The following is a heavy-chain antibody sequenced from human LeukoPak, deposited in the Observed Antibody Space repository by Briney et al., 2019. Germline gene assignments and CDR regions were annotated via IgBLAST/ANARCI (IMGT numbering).Heavy chain of an antibody. V-gene: IGHV4-4*07. J-gene: IGHJ5*02. CDR1: GGSISSYY. CDR3: ARLILWFGDQYNWFDP. CDR2: IYTSGST. Sequence: PSETLSLTCTVSGGSISSYYWSWIRQPAGKGLEWIGRIYTSGSTNYNPSLKSRVTMSVDTSKNQFSLKLSSVTAADTAVYYCARLILWFGDQYNWFDPWGQGTLVTVSS. D-gene: IGHD3-10*01.